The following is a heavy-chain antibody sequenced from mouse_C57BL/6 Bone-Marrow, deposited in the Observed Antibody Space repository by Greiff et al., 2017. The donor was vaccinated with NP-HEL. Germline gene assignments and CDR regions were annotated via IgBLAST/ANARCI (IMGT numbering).Heavy chain of an antibody. J-gene: IGHJ1*03. CDR2: ISNGGGST. Sequence: EVKLVESGGGLVQPGGSLKLSCAASGFTFSDYYMYWVRQTPEKRLEWVAYISNGGGSTYYPDTVKGRFTISRDNAKNTLYLQMSRLKSEDTAMYYCASGITTVVAHWYFDVWGTGTTVTVSS. CDR3: ASGITTVVAHWYFDV. D-gene: IGHD1-1*01. CDR1: GFTFSDYY. V-gene: IGHV5-12*01.